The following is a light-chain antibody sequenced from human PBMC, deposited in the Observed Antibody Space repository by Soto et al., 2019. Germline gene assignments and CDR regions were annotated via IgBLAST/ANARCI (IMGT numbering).Light chain of an antibody. CDR3: QKYSGAST. CDR1: QGISNY. J-gene: IGKJ4*01. Sequence: DIQMTQSPSSLSASVGDRVTITCRASQGISNYLDWNQQKPGKVTKLLRYAASTFQSGVPSRFRGGVSGTDFTLTISRLQPEDVATYYCQKYSGASTFGGGTQVEIK. CDR2: AAS. V-gene: IGKV1-27*01.